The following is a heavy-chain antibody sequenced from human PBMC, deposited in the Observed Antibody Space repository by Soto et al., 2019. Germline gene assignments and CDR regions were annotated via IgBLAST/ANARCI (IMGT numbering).Heavy chain of an antibody. CDR1: GGTFSSYA. CDR3: ARDYYPDGAYYYYYGMDV. V-gene: IGHV1-69*13. J-gene: IGHJ6*02. Sequence: SVKVSCKASGGTFSSYAISWVRQAPGQGLEWMGGIIPIFGTANYAQKFQGRVTITADESTSTAYMELSSLRSEDTAVYYCARDYYPDGAYYYYYGMDVWGQGTTVTVSS. CDR2: IIPIFGTA. D-gene: IGHD3-22*01.